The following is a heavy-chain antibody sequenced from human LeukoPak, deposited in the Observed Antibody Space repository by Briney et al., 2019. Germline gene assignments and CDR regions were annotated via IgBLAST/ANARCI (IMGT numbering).Heavy chain of an antibody. CDR1: GFTFTNNW. V-gene: IGHV3-7*04. CDR3: ARGRAIDI. J-gene: IGHJ3*02. Sequence: GGSLRLSCAASGFTFTNNWMTWVRQAPGKGLEWVANIKPDDSEKYYVASVKGRFTISRDNTKNSVYLQMNRLRGEDTAVYYCARGRAIDIWGRGTMVTVSS. CDR2: IKPDDSEK.